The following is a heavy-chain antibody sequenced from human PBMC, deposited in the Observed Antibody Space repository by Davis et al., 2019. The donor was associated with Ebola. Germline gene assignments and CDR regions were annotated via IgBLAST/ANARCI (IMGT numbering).Heavy chain of an antibody. J-gene: IGHJ4*02. V-gene: IGHV3-30*18. Sequence: GESLKISCAASGFSLSIYGMHWVCQAPGKGLEWVAGISYHGNYKYYVDSVKGRFTVSRDNSDNTLFLQMDSLRGDDTAVYYCAQEYCANSGSYCTVFDHWGQGTLVTVSS. D-gene: IGHD3-10*01. CDR1: GFSLSIYG. CDR2: ISYHGNYK. CDR3: AQEYCANSGSYCTVFDH.